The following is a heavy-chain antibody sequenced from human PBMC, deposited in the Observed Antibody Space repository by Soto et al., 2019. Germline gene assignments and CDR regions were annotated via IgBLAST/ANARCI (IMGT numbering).Heavy chain of an antibody. CDR2: IWDDGSDK. J-gene: IGHJ4*02. Sequence: VQLVESGGGVVQPGKSVRLSCAASGFTFRNYGMHWVRQAPGKGLEWVAVIWDDGSDKYYVDSVKGRFTISRDNSKNTLYLRMNSLRAEDTAVYYCARGGPNGSHFDYWGQGTLVTVSS. CDR1: GFTFRNYG. D-gene: IGHD1-1*01. CDR3: ARGGPNGSHFDY. V-gene: IGHV3-33*01.